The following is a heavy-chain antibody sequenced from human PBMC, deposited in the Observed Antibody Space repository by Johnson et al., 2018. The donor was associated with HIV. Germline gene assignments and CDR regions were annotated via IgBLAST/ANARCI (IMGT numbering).Heavy chain of an antibody. V-gene: IGHV3-30*02. CDR3: ARGSRYTYDNDDVHLLQAFDI. Sequence: QVQLVESGGGAVQPGGSLRLSCAASGFSFSAYGMHWVRQAPGKGLEWVAFIRYDGSSNFYPDSVKGRFTISRDNSKNTLYLQMNNLGPEDTAVYYCARGSRYTYDNDDVHLLQAFDIWGQGTMVTVSS. CDR2: IRYDGSSN. D-gene: IGHD3-16*01. CDR1: GFSFSAYG. J-gene: IGHJ3*02.